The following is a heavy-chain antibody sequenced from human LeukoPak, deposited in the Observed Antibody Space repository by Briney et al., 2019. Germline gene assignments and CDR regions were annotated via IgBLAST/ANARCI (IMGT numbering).Heavy chain of an antibody. V-gene: IGHV4-39*01. Sequence: PSETLSLTCTVSGDSISSSSYYWGWIRQPPGKGLEWIGSIYYSGSTYYNPSLKSRVTISVDTSKNQFSLKLSSVTAADTAVYYCARQGLGKYSSPGAFQHWGQGTLVTVSS. D-gene: IGHD6-6*01. CDR3: ARQGLGKYSSPGAFQH. CDR2: IYYSGST. J-gene: IGHJ1*01. CDR1: GDSISSSSYY.